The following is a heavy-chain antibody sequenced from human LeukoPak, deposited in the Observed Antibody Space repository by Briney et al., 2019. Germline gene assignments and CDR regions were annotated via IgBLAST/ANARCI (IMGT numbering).Heavy chain of an antibody. CDR1: GYIFTDYY. CDR2: INPHSGGT. D-gene: IGHD5-24*01. V-gene: IGHV1-2*02. Sequence: GASVKVSCKASGYIFTDYYIHWARQAPGQGLEWMGWINPHSGGTNYARLFHGRVTMTRDMSTSTVYMELSSLRSEDTAVYYCARDGVEMATTFDYWGQGTLVTVSS. CDR3: ARDGVEMATTFDY. J-gene: IGHJ4*02.